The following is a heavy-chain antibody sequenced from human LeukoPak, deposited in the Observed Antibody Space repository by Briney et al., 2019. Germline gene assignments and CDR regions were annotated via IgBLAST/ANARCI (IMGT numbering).Heavy chain of an antibody. V-gene: IGHV3-23*01. CDR2: ISGSGGST. CDR3: ANSQPSRKLAEDIVVDLDY. D-gene: IGHD2-15*01. Sequence: GGSLRLSCAASGFTFSSYGMHWVRQAPGKGLEWVSAISGSGGSTYYADSVKGRFTISRDNSKNTLYLQMNSLRAEDTAVYYCANSQPSRKLAEDIVVDLDYWGQGTLVTVSS. J-gene: IGHJ4*02. CDR1: GFTFSSYG.